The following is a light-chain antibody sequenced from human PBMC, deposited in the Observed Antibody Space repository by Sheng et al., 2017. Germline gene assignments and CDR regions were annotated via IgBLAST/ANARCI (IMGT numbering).Light chain of an antibody. CDR3: QQYGSSPT. CDR1: QSVTSSY. J-gene: IGKJ1*01. CDR2: AAS. V-gene: IGKV3-20*01. Sequence: EIVLTQSPGTLPLSPGERATLSCRASQSVTSSYLAWYQQKPGQAPRLLIYAASTRATGIPDRFGGSGSGTDFTLTINRLETEDFAVYYCQQYGSSPTFGQGPRWKSN.